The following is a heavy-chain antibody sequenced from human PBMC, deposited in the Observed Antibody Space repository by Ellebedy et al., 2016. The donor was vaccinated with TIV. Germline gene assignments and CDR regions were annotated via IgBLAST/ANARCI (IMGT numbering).Heavy chain of an antibody. V-gene: IGHV3-30*03. D-gene: IGHD6-19*01. J-gene: IGHJ4*02. CDR3: DSSGEGFDY. CDR2: ISYDGSNK. CDR1: GFTFSSYG. Sequence: GESLKISCAASGFTFSSYGMHWVRQAPGKGLEWVAVISYDGSNKYCADSLKGRFTISRDNSKNTLYLQMNSLRAEDTAVYYCDSSGEGFDYWGQGTLVTVSS.